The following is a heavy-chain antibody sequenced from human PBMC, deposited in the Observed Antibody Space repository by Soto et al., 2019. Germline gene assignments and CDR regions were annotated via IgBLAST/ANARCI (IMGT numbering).Heavy chain of an antibody. CDR2: IIPIFGTA. J-gene: IGHJ4*02. CDR3: ARVSYGDYGLDY. V-gene: IGHV1-69*01. D-gene: IGHD4-17*01. CDR1: GGTFSNYP. Sequence: QVQLVQSEAEVKKPGSSVKVSCKASGGTFSNYPISWVRQAPGQGLEWMGGIIPIFGTANYAQKFQGRVTITADESTSTAYKELSSLRSEDTAVYYCARVSYGDYGLDYWGQGTLVTVSS.